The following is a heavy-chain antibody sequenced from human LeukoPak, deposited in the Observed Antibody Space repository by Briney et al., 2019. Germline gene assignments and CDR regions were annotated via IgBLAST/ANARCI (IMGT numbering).Heavy chain of an antibody. V-gene: IGHV3-23*01. CDR2: SSVSCGST. D-gene: IGHD2-2*01. CDR3: AKSANTYDCSSTSCYFAY. Sequence: GGSLRLSCAASGVTVSSDAMSWGRQAPGKGLEWVSASSVSCGSTYYADSVKGRFTISRDNSKNTLYLQMNSLRAEDPAVYYCAKSANTYDCSSTSCYFAYWGQGTLVTVSS. CDR1: GVTVSSDA. J-gene: IGHJ4*02.